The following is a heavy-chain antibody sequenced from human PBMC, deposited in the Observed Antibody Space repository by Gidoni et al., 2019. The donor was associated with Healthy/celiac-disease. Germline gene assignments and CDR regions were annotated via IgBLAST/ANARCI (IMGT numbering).Heavy chain of an antibody. V-gene: IGHV2-70*01. CDR3: ARIRGYANLWGTHAFDI. J-gene: IGHJ3*02. CDR1: RFPLSTSGLC. Sequence: QVTLRESGPALVNPTQTLTLTCTFSRFPLSTSGLCVSWIRQPPGKALEWLALIDWDDDKYYSTSLKTRLTISKDTSKNQVVLTMTNMDPVDTATYYCARIRGYANLWGTHAFDIWGQGTMVTVSS. CDR2: IDWDDDK. D-gene: IGHD3-22*01.